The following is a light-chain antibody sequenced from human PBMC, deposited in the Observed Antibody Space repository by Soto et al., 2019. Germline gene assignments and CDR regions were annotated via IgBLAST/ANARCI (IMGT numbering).Light chain of an antibody. Sequence: DIQMTQSPSTLSASVGDRVTITCRASQSISSWLAWYQQKPGKAPNLLIYKASSLESGVPSRFSGSASGTEFTLTISSLQPDDFATYYCQQYNSYPWTFGHGTKVEIK. CDR1: QSISSW. V-gene: IGKV1-5*03. CDR2: KAS. J-gene: IGKJ1*01. CDR3: QQYNSYPWT.